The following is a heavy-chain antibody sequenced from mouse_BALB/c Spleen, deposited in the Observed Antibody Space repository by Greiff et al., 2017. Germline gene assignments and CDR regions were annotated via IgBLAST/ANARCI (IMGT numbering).Heavy chain of an antibody. CDR2: INPSNGRT. V-gene: IGHV1S81*02. D-gene: IGHD1-1*01. J-gene: IGHJ2*01. CDR1: GYTFTSYW. Sequence: VQLQQSGAELVKPGASVKLSCKASGYTFTSYWMHWVKQRPGQGLEWIGEINPSNGRTNYNEKFKSKATLTVDKSSSTAYMQLSSLTSEDSAVYYCARAYYYGFDYWGQGTTLTVSS. CDR3: ARAYYYGFDY.